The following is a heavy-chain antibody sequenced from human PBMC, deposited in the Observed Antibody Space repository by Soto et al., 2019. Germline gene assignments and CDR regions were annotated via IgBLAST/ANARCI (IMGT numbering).Heavy chain of an antibody. CDR2: IYHSGGT. V-gene: IGHV4-4*02. J-gene: IGHJ4*02. CDR1: GDSISSSSNW. Sequence: PSETLSLTCAVSGDSISSSSNWWNWVRQPPGKGLEWIGEIYHSGGTNYNPSLKSRVTISVDKSKNQFSLKLNSVTAADTAVYDCANLGMSPTVADDRGQGTLVTVSS. D-gene: IGHD4-17*01. CDR3: ANLGMSPTVADD.